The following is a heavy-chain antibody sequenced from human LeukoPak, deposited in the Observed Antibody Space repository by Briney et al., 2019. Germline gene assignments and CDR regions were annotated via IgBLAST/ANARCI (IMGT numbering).Heavy chain of an antibody. CDR2: ISYDGSNK. CDR3: AKGVEMATIGLFDY. Sequence: GGSLRLSCAASGFTFSSYAMSWVRQAPGKGLEWVAVISYDGSNKYYADSVKGRFTISRDNSKNTLYLQMNSLRAEDTAVYYCAKGVEMATIGLFDYWGQGTLVTVSS. V-gene: IGHV3-30*18. J-gene: IGHJ4*02. D-gene: IGHD5-24*01. CDR1: GFTFSSYA.